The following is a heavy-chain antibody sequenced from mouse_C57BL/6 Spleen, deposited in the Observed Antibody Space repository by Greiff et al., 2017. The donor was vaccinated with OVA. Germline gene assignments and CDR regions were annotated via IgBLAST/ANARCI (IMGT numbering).Heavy chain of an antibody. D-gene: IGHD1-1*01. Sequence: QVQLQQSGAELVKPGASVKISCKASGYAFSSYWMNWVKQRPGKGLEWIGQIYPGDGDTNYNGKFKGKATLTADKSSSTAYMQLSSLTSEDSAVDFCARRDYGSSYPAYWGQGTLVTVSA. J-gene: IGHJ3*01. CDR3: ARRDYGSSYPAY. V-gene: IGHV1-80*01. CDR1: GYAFSSYW. CDR2: IYPGDGDT.